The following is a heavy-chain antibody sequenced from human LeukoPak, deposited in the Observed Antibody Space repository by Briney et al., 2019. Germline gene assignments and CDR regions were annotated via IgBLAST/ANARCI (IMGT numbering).Heavy chain of an antibody. CDR3: ARGGYCSSTSYYWDYYFDY. D-gene: IGHD2-2*01. CDR2: INTNTGNP. J-gene: IGHJ4*02. V-gene: IGHV7-4-1*02. Sequence: ASVKVSCKASGYTFTNYAMNWVRQAPGQGLEWMGWINTNTGNPTYAQGFTGRFVFSLDTSVSTAYLQISSLKAEDTAVYYCARGGYCSSTSYYWDYYFDYWGQGTLVTVSS. CDR1: GYTFTNYA.